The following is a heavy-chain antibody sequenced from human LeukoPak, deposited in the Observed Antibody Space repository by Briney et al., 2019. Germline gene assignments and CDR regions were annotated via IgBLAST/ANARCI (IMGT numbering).Heavy chain of an antibody. D-gene: IGHD3-16*01. CDR3: TRHDVVAVMGHGMAV. CDR1: GASIGSHY. V-gene: IGHV4-59*08. J-gene: IGHJ6*02. Sequence: SETLSLTCTVSGASIGSHYWSWMRQPPGKGLEWIGFISQNGIPHYTASLKSRVTISRDTSENQVSLILSSVTAADTAVYYCTRHDVVAVMGHGMAVWGQGTTVTVSS. CDR2: ISQNGIP.